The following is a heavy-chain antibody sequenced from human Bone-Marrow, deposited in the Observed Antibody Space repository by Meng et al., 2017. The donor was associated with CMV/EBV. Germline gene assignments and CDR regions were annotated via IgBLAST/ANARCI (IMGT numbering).Heavy chain of an antibody. CDR3: AVGGDIVVVPAAVTAYGMDV. CDR2: IIPIFGTA. Sequence: SLKVSCKASGGTFSSYAISWVRQAPGQGLEWMGGIIPIFGTANYAQKFQVRVTITTDESTSTAYMELSSLRSVDTAVYYCAVGGDIVVVPAAVTAYGMDVWGQGNTVTVSS. V-gene: IGHV1-69*05. J-gene: IGHJ6*02. D-gene: IGHD2-2*01. CDR1: GGTFSSYA.